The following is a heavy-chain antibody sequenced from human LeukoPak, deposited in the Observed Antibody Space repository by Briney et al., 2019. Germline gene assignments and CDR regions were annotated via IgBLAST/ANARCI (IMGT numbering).Heavy chain of an antibody. CDR1: GYIFTSYG. CDR3: ARGEQYYDSSGSID. J-gene: IGHJ4*02. CDR2: ISAYNGNT. V-gene: IGHV1-18*01. D-gene: IGHD3-22*01. Sequence: GASVKVSCKASGYIFTSYGISWVRQAPGQGLEWMGWISAYNGNTNYAQNLQGRVTMTTDTSTSTAYMELRSLRSDDTAVYYCARGEQYYDSSGSIDWGQGTPVTVSS.